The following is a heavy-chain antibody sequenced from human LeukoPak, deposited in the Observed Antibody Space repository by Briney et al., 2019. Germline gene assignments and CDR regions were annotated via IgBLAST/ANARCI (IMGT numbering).Heavy chain of an antibody. D-gene: IGHD6-13*01. CDR3: ARHNLAAAATYALYYFDY. V-gene: IGHV4-39*01. CDR1: GGAISSGDYY. Sequence: SETLSLTCAVSGGAISSGDYYWGWIRQPPGKGLEWIGGISYSGSTYYNPSLKSRVTISVDTSKNQFSLKVSSVTAAGTAVYYCARHNLAAAATYALYYFDYWGQGTLVTVSS. CDR2: ISYSGST. J-gene: IGHJ4*02.